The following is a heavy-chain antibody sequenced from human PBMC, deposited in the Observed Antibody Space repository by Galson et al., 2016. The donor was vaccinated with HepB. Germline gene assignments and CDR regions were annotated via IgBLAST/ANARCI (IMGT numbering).Heavy chain of an antibody. CDR2: ISNDGRNK. CDR3: ARGGATRVDY. V-gene: IGHV3-30*04. Sequence: SLRLSCAASGFTFSSYAMHWVRQAPGKGPEWVAVISNDGRNKYYADSVKGRFTISRDNAQNSLYLQMNSLRAEDTAVYYCARGGATRVDYWGQGTLVTVSS. CDR1: GFTFSSYA. J-gene: IGHJ4*02.